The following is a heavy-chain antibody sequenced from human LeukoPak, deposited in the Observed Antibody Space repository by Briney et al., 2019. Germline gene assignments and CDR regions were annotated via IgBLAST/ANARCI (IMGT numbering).Heavy chain of an antibody. J-gene: IGHJ4*02. CDR2: IIPIFGTA. Sequence: SVKVSCXASGGTFSSYAISWVRRARGQGLEWMGRIIPIFGTANYAQKFQGRVTITTDESTSTAYMELSSLRSEDTAVYYCARGPIAVAGNASWDYWGQGTLVTVSS. V-gene: IGHV1-69*05. CDR3: ARGPIAVAGNASWDY. CDR1: GGTFSSYA. D-gene: IGHD6-19*01.